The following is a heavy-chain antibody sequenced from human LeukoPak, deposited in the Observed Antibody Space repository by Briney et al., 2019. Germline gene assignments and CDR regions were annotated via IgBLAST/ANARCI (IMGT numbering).Heavy chain of an antibody. V-gene: IGHV4-38-2*01. J-gene: IGHJ3*02. CDR3: ASPDYGGNLGAFDI. D-gene: IGHD4-23*01. Sequence: PGGSLRLSCAASGFTFSNAWMSWVRQPPGKGLEWIGSIYYSGSTYYNPSLKSRVTISVDTSKNQFSLKLSSVTAADTAVYYCASPDYGGNLGAFDIWGQGTMVTVSS. CDR2: IYYSGST. CDR1: GFTFSNAW.